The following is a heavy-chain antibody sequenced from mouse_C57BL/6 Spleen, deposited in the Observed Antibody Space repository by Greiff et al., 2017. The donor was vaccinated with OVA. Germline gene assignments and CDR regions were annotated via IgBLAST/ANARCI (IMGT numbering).Heavy chain of an antibody. V-gene: IGHV5-4*01. CDR3: AREGAYYSFDY. CDR1: GFTFSSYA. J-gene: IGHJ2*01. D-gene: IGHD2-10*01. Sequence: EVKVEESGGGLVKPGGSLKLSCAASGFTFSSYAMSWVRQTPEKRLEWVATISDGGSYTYYPDNVKGRFTISRDNAKNNLYLQMSHLKSEDTAMYYCAREGAYYSFDYWGQGTTLTVSS. CDR2: ISDGGSYT.